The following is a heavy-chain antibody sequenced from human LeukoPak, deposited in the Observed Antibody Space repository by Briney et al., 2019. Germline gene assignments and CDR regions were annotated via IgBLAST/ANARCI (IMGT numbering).Heavy chain of an antibody. V-gene: IGHV4-34*01. J-gene: IGHJ4*02. CDR1: GGCFSGYY. D-gene: IGHD6-13*01. CDR3: ARLDDRAARIAVGRSSTWSSRRGFDY. Sequence: PSETLSLTCAVYGGCFSGYYWGWIRQPPGKGLEWIGNIYYSGSTYYNPSLKSRVTISVDTSKNQFSLKLNSVTAADTAVYYCARLDDRAARIAVGRSSTWSSRRGFDYWGQGTLVTVSS. CDR2: IYYSGST.